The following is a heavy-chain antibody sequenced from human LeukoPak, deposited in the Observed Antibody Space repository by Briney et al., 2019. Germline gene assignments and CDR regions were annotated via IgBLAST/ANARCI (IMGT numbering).Heavy chain of an antibody. CDR3: AIPPLSGTGSSRPLAGIDV. CDR1: GFSFSIYS. D-gene: IGHD3-10*01. CDR2: ISHTGSTM. J-gene: IGHJ6*02. Sequence: GGSLRLSCAASGFSFSIYSLNWVRQAPGKGLEWVSYISHTGSTMSYADSVKGRFTISRDNTKNSLYLQMNSLRAEDTAVYYCAIPPLSGTGSSRPLAGIDVWGQGTTVTVSS. V-gene: IGHV3-48*04.